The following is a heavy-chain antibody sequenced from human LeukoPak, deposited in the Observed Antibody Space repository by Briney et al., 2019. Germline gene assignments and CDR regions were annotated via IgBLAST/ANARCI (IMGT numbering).Heavy chain of an antibody. CDR2: INYSGTT. D-gene: IGHD6-25*01. V-gene: IGHV4-59*08. J-gene: IGHJ4*02. Sequence: SETLSLTCTVSGGSSTSYYWSWIRQPPGKGLEWIGYINYSGTTNCKPSLKSRVTISVDTSKNQFFLKLTSVTAADTAVYYCARHPCGLRYFDYWGQGTLVTVSS. CDR3: ARHPCGLRYFDY. CDR1: GGSSTSYY.